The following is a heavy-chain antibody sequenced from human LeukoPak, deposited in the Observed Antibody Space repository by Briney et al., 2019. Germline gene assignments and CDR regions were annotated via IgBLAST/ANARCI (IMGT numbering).Heavy chain of an antibody. J-gene: IGHJ5*02. CDR3: ARIGIGELWGNWFDP. CDR2: IIPILGIA. D-gene: IGHD3-10*01. V-gene: IGHV1-69*04. Sequence: ASVKVSCKASGGTFSSYAISWVRQAPGQGLEWMGRIIPILGIANYAQKFQGRVTITADKSTSTAYMELSSLRSEDTAVYYCARIGIGELWGNWFDPWGQGTLVTVSS. CDR1: GGTFSSYA.